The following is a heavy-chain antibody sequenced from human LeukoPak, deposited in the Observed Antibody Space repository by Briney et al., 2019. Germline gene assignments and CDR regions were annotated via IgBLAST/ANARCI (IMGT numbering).Heavy chain of an antibody. V-gene: IGHV3-23*01. Sequence: PGGSLRLSCAASGFTFSSYAMSWVRQAPGKGLEWVSAISGSGGSTYYADSAKGRFTISRDNAKNSLYLQMNSLRAEDTAVYYCARDYRGYCDFWSGYQYFDYWGQGTLVTVSS. CDR1: GFTFSSYA. J-gene: IGHJ4*02. CDR3: ARDYRGYCDFWSGYQYFDY. CDR2: ISGSGGST. D-gene: IGHD3-3*01.